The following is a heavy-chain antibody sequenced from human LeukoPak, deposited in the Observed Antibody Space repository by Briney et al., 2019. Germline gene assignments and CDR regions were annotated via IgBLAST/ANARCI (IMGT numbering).Heavy chain of an antibody. CDR1: GYTFTGYY. J-gene: IGHJ4*02. V-gene: IGHV1-2*04. CDR2: INPNSGGT. D-gene: IGHD3-22*01. Sequence: ASVKVSCKASGYTFTGYYMHWVRQAPGQGLEWMGWINPNSGGTNYAQKFQGWVTMTRDTSISTAYMELSRLRSDDTAVYYCARGASTYYYDSSGYYYRGQGTLVTVSS. CDR3: ARGASTYYYDSSGYYY.